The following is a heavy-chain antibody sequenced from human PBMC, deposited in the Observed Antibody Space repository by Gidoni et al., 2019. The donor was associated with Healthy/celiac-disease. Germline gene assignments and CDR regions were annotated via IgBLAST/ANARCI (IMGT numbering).Heavy chain of an antibody. CDR3: ARGGVVSSSGAGGQGYYYGMDV. D-gene: IGHD6-6*01. CDR1: GGTFSSYA. CDR2: IIPIFGTA. J-gene: IGHJ6*02. V-gene: IGHV1-69*01. Sequence: QVQLVQSGAEVKKPGSSVKVSCMASGGTFSSYAISWVRQAPGQGLEWMGGIIPIFGTANYAQKFQGRVTITADESTSTAYMELSSLRSEDTAVYYCARGGVVSSSGAGGQGYYYGMDVWGQGTTVTVSS.